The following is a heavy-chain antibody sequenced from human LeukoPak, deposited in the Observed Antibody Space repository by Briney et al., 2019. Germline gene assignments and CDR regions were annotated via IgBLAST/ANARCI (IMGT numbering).Heavy chain of an antibody. V-gene: IGHV3-30-3*01. Sequence: PGGSLRLSCAASGFTFSSYAMHWVRQAPGKGLERVAVISYDGSNKYYADSVKGRFTISRDNSKNTLYLQMNSLRAEDTAVYYCARDAYEQLVGWYYYYGMDVWGQGTTVTVSS. CDR3: ARDAYEQLVGWYYYYGMDV. D-gene: IGHD6-6*01. J-gene: IGHJ6*02. CDR2: ISYDGSNK. CDR1: GFTFSSYA.